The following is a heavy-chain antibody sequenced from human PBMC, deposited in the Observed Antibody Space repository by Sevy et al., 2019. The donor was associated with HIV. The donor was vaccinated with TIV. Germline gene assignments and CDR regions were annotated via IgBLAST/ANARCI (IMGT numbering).Heavy chain of an antibody. CDR2: TKNKRNNYIT. CDR1: GFIFSDHY. V-gene: IGHV3-72*01. CDR3: TRWDTGSLRD. Sequence: QLGGPLRLSCAASGFIFSDHYMDWVRQAPGKGLEWVARTKNKRNNYITEYAASVKGRFTISRDDLKNSLYLQMNSLKTEDTAVYYCTRWDTGSLRDWGQGTQVTVSS. D-gene: IGHD1-26*01. J-gene: IGHJ4*02.